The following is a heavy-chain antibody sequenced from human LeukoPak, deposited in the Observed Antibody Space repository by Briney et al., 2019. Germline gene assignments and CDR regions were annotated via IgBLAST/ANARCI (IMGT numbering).Heavy chain of an antibody. V-gene: IGHV4-59*01. D-gene: IGHD3-10*01. CDR1: GGSISSYY. Sequence: KASETLSLTCTVSGGSISSYYWSWIRQPPGKGLEWIGYIYYSGSTNYNPSLKSRVTISVDTSKNQFSLKLSSVTAADTAVYYCASALWSGEDNWFDPWGQGTLVTVSS. CDR2: IYYSGST. J-gene: IGHJ5*02. CDR3: ASALWSGEDNWFDP.